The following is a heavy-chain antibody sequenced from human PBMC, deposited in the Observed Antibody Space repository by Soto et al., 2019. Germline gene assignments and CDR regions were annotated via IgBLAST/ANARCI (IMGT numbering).Heavy chain of an antibody. CDR2: ISAYNGNT. J-gene: IGHJ6*03. Sequence: QVQLVQSGAEVKKPGASVKVSCKASGYTFTSYGISWVRQAPGQGLEWMGWISAYNGNTNYAQKLQGRVTMTTDTSTSTAYMELRSLRSDDTAVYYCARESRSYDILPGYHHYYYMDVWGKGTTVTVSS. V-gene: IGHV1-18*01. D-gene: IGHD3-9*01. CDR3: ARESRSYDILPGYHHYYYMDV. CDR1: GYTFTSYG.